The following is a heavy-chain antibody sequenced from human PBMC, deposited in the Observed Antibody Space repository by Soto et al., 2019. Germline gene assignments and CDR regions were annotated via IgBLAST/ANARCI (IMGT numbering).Heavy chain of an antibody. CDR2: ISYDGSNK. CDR1: GFTFSSYA. V-gene: IGHV3-30-3*01. J-gene: IGHJ5*01. D-gene: IGHD1-26*01. CDR3: AREGGSYYRTLDS. Sequence: QVQLVESGGGVVQPGRSLRLSCAASGFTFSSYAMHWVRQAPGKGLEWVAVISYDGSNKYYADSVKGRFTISRDNSKITLYLQMNSLRAEDTAVYYCAREGGSYYRTLDSWGQGTLVTVSS.